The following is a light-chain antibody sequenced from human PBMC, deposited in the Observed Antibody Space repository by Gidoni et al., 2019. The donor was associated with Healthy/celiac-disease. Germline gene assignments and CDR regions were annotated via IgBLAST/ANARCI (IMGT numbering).Light chain of an antibody. V-gene: IGKV4-1*01. CDR1: QSVLYSSNNKNY. Sequence: DILMTPSPDSLSVSLGERATINCTSSQSVLYSSNNKNYLAWYQQKPGKPPKRLIYWASTRESGVPERFSGSGSGTDFTLTISSLQAEDVAVYYCQQYYSNPWSFXQXTKLEIK. CDR2: WAS. J-gene: IGKJ2*04. CDR3: QQYYSNPWS.